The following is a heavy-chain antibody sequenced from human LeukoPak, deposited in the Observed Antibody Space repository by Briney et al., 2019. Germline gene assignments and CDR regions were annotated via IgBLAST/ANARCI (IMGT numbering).Heavy chain of an antibody. CDR3: ATGGWLQPFDY. D-gene: IGHD5-24*01. V-gene: IGHV3-48*03. CDR2: IYSSGHTI. Sequence: GGSLRLSCTASGFAFSSYEMNWVRQAPGKGLEWVSYIYSSGHTIYHADSVKGRFTISRDNAKNSLYLQMNSLRAEDTAVYYCATGGWLQPFDYWGQGTLVTVSS. CDR1: GFAFSSYE. J-gene: IGHJ4*02.